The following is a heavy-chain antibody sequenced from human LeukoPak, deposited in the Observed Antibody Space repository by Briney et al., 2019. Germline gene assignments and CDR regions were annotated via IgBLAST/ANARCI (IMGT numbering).Heavy chain of an antibody. V-gene: IGHV3-23*01. J-gene: IGHJ4*02. CDR3: AKGGTDYYDSSGYHLIDY. CDR1: GFTFSSYA. D-gene: IGHD3-22*01. Sequence: GGSLRLSCAASGFTFSSYAMSWVRQAPGKGLEWVSAISGSGGSTYYADSVKGRFTISRDNSKNTLYLQMSSLRAEDTAVYYCAKGGTDYYDSSGYHLIDYWGQGTLVTVSS. CDR2: ISGSGGST.